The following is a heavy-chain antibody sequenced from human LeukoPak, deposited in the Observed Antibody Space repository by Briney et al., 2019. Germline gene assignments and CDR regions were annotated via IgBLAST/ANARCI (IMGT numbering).Heavy chain of an antibody. V-gene: IGHV3-53*01. CDR1: GFTFSSNY. CDR3: ARTLAGTGNYFDY. Sequence: GGSLRLSCAASGFTFSSNYMNWVRQAPGKGLEWVSIIYSVGSTYYADSVKGRFTISRDNSKNTLYLQMNSLRAEDTAVYYCARTLAGTGNYFDYWGQGTLVTVSS. D-gene: IGHD6-19*01. J-gene: IGHJ4*02. CDR2: IYSVGST.